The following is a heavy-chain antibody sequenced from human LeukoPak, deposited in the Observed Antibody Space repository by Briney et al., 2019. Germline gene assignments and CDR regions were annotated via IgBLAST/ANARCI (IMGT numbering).Heavy chain of an antibody. J-gene: IGHJ4*02. D-gene: IGHD2-2*01. CDR3: ARALKRSTTGPLDY. CDR1: GGSFSGYY. CDR2: INHSGST. V-gene: IGHV4-34*01. Sequence: SETLSLTCAVYGGSFSGYYWSWIRQPPGKGLEWIGEINHSGSTNYNPSLKSRVTISVDTSKNQFSLKLSSVTAADTAVYYCARALKRSTTGPLDYWGQGTLVTVSS.